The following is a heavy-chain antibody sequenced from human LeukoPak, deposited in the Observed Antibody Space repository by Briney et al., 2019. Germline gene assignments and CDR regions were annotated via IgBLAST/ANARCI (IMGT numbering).Heavy chain of an antibody. D-gene: IGHD6-13*01. V-gene: IGHV1-18*01. Sequence: ASVKVSCKASGYTFTSYGISWVRPAPGQGLEWMGWISAYNGNTNYAQKLQGRVTMTTDTSTSTAYMELRSLRSDDTAVYYCARDFSIAAAENWFDPWGQGTLVTVSS. J-gene: IGHJ5*02. CDR3: ARDFSIAAAENWFDP. CDR1: GYTFTSYG. CDR2: ISAYNGNT.